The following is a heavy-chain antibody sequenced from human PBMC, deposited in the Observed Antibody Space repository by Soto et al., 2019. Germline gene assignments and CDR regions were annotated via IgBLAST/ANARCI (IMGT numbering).Heavy chain of an antibody. D-gene: IGHD2-21*02. Sequence: QVQLVESGGGVVQPGRSLRLSCAASGFTFSSYGMHWVRQSPGKGLEWVAVISYDGSNKYYADSVKGRFTISRDNSKNTLYMQINRLRDEDTAVYYCAKAVVTATSYCYYGMDVWVQGTTVTVSS. J-gene: IGHJ6*02. V-gene: IGHV3-30*18. CDR2: ISYDGSNK. CDR1: GFTFSSYG. CDR3: AKAVVTATSYCYYGMDV.